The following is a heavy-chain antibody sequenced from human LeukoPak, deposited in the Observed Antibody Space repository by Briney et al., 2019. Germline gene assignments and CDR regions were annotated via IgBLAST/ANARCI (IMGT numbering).Heavy chain of an antibody. CDR1: GFTFSDYY. CDR2: ISSSGSTI. J-gene: IGHJ4*02. Sequence: GGSLRLSRAASGFTFSDYYMNWIRQAPGKGLEWVSCISSSGSTIYYADSVKGRFTISRDNAKNSLYLQMNSLRAEDTAVYYCARGWLLYYFDYWGQGTLVTVSS. D-gene: IGHD5-12*01. V-gene: IGHV3-11*01. CDR3: ARGWLLYYFDY.